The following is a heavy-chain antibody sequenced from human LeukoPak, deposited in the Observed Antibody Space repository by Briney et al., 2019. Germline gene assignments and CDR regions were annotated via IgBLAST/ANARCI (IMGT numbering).Heavy chain of an antibody. CDR1: GCTFTSYD. CDR2: MNPNSGNT. D-gene: IGHD3-22*01. Sequence: GASVKVSCKASGCTFTSYDINWVRQATGQGLEWMGWMNPNSGNTGYAQKFQGRVTMTRNTSISTAYMELSSLRSEDTAVYYCASSPYYYDSSGYSLGPYYGMDVWGQGTTVTVSS. CDR3: ASSPYYYDSSGYSLGPYYGMDV. V-gene: IGHV1-8*01. J-gene: IGHJ6*02.